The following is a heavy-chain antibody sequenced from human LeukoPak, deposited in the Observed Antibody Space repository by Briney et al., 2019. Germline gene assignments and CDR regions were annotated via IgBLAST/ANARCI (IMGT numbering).Heavy chain of an antibody. Sequence: GGSLRLSCAASGFTFNNYFMSWIRQAPGKGLAWVSYISSSGGTVYYAGSVKGRFTVSRDNAKNSLYLHMNSLRAEDTAVYYCARGLAVAANCFDYWGQGTLVTVSS. J-gene: IGHJ4*02. CDR3: ARGLAVAANCFDY. V-gene: IGHV3-11*04. D-gene: IGHD6-19*01. CDR1: GFTFNNYF. CDR2: ISSSGGTV.